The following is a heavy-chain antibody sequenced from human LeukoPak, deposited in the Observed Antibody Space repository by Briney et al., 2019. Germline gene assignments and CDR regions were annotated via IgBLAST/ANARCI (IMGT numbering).Heavy chain of an antibody. Sequence: ASVKVSCKASGYTFTSYAMNWVRQAPGQGLEWMGWINTNTGNPTYAQGFTGRFVFSLDTSVSTAYLQISSLKAEDTAVYCCARETGSSWSYYYYGMDVWGQGTTVTVSS. CDR3: ARETGSSWSYYYYGMDV. CDR1: GYTFTSYA. CDR2: INTNTGNP. D-gene: IGHD6-13*01. V-gene: IGHV7-4-1*02. J-gene: IGHJ6*02.